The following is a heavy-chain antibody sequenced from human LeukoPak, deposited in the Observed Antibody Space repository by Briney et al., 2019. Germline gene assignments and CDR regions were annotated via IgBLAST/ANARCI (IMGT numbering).Heavy chain of an antibody. V-gene: IGHV3-21*01. CDR1: GFTFSSYS. D-gene: IGHD2-2*01. CDR2: ISSSSSYI. CDR3: ARGVVPAATVRNWFDP. Sequence: GGSLRLSYAASGFTFSSYSMNWVRQAPGKGLEWVSSISSSSSYIYYADSVKGRFTISRDNAKNSLYLQMNSLRAEDTAVYYCARGVVPAATVRNWFDPWGQGTLVTVSS. J-gene: IGHJ5*02.